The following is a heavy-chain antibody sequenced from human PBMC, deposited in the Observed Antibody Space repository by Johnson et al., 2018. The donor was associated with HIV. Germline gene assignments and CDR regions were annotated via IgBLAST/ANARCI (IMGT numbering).Heavy chain of an antibody. CDR2: IYSGGST. CDR1: GFTVSSNY. CDR3: ARFSSYLDAFDI. J-gene: IGHJ3*02. D-gene: IGHD2-2*01. V-gene: IGHV3-66*02. Sequence: EVQLVESGGGLVQPGGSLRLSCAASGFTVSSNYMSWVRQAPGKGLEWVSVIYSGGSTYYADSVKGRFTISRDKSKNTLYLQMNSLRAEDTAVYYCARFSSYLDAFDIWGQGTMVTVSS.